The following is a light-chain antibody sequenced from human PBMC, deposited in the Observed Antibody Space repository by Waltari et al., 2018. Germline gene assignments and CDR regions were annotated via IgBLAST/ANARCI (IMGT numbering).Light chain of an antibody. CDR3: MQALEAPLT. CDR1: QSLLYSNGYTY. Sequence: IVMTQSPFSLPVTPGEPASISCRSSQSLLYSNGYTYLDWYLKKPGRPPQLLIYLVSNRASGVPDRFSGSGSGTDFTLKISRVEAEDVGVYYCMQALEAPLTFGGGTKVEIK. J-gene: IGKJ4*01. V-gene: IGKV2-28*01. CDR2: LVS.